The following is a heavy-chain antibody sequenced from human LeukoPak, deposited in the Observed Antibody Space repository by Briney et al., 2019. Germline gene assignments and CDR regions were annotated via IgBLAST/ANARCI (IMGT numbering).Heavy chain of an antibody. V-gene: IGHV3-21*01. CDR3: ARDSIVRQARGDY. D-gene: IGHD3-10*01. Sequence: PGGSLRLSCAASGLTFSSYSMNWVRQAPGKGLEGVSSISSSSSYIYYADSVKGRFTISRDNAKNSLYLQMNSLRAEDTAVYYCARDSIVRQARGDYWGQGTLVTVSS. J-gene: IGHJ4*02. CDR2: ISSSSSYI. CDR1: GLTFSSYS.